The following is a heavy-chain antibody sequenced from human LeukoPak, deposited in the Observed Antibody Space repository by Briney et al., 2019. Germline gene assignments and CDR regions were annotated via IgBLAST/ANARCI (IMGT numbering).Heavy chain of an antibody. CDR1: GFTFSSYA. CDR2: ISHNGGTT. V-gene: IGHV3-64D*06. CDR3: APGKFDY. Sequence: GGSLRLSCSASGFTFSSYAMHWVRQAPGKGLEYISAISHNGGTTYYADSVEGRFTISRDNSKNTLYLQMSSLRAEDTAVYYCAPGKFDYWGQGTPVTVSS. J-gene: IGHJ4*02.